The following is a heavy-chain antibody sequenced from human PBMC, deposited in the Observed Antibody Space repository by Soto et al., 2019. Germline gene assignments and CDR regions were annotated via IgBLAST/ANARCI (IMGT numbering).Heavy chain of an antibody. CDR2: ISAYNGNT. V-gene: IGHV1-18*01. D-gene: IGHD4-17*01. CDR3: ARERGSYGDYAWDY. CDR1: GYSFTGYY. Sequence: ASVKVSCKASGYSFTGYYLHWVRQAPGQGLEWMGWISAYNGNTNYAQKLQGRVTMTTDTSTSTAYMELRSLRSDDTAVYYCARERGSYGDYAWDYWGQGTLVTVSS. J-gene: IGHJ4*02.